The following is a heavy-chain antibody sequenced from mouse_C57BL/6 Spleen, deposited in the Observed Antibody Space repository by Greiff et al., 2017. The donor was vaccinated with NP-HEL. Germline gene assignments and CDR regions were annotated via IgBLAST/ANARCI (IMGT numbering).Heavy chain of an antibody. CDR2: IYPGSGST. D-gene: IGHD2-3*01. J-gene: IGHJ4*01. CDR1: GYTFTSYW. CDR3: ARRGDGYYAMDY. V-gene: IGHV1-55*01. Sequence: QVQLQQSGAELVKPGASVKMSCKASGYTFTSYWITWVKQRPGQGLEWIGDIYPGSGSTNYNEKFKSKATLTVDTSSSTAYMQLSSLTSEDSAVYYCARRGDGYYAMDYWGQGTSVTVSS.